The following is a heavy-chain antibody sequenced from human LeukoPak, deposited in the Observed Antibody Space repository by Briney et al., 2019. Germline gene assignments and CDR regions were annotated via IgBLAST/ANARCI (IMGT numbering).Heavy chain of an antibody. Sequence: EASVKVSCKASGGTFSSYAISWVRQAPGQGLEWMGRIIPIFGIANYAQKFQGRVTITADKSTSTAYMELSSLRSEDTAVYYCATVRGSGSSNWFDPWGQGTLVTVSS. CDR3: ATVRGSGSSNWFDP. J-gene: IGHJ5*02. D-gene: IGHD3-10*01. CDR1: GGTFSSYA. CDR2: IIPIFGIA. V-gene: IGHV1-69*04.